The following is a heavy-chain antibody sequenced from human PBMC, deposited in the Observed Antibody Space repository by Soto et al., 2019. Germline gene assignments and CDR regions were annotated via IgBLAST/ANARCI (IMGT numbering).Heavy chain of an antibody. CDR3: AKASAMIVVVNIDY. Sequence: EVQLLESGGGLVQPGGSLRLSCGASGFTFSSYAMSWVRQGPGKGLEWVSAISGSGGSTYYADSVKGRFTISRDNSKNTLYLQMNSLRAEDTAVYYCAKASAMIVVVNIDYWGQGTLVTVSS. J-gene: IGHJ4*02. V-gene: IGHV3-23*01. CDR2: ISGSGGST. CDR1: GFTFSSYA. D-gene: IGHD3-22*01.